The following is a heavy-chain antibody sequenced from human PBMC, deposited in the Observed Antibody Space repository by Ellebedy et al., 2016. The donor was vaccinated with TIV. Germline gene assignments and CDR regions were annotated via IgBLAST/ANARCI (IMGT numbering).Heavy chain of an antibody. Sequence: AASVKVSCKASGYTFTDYYIHWVRQAPGQGLEWMGWINPYSGGTNYAQKFQEWVTMTRDTSISTVYMELRRLTSNDTAVYYCATEVGAYIFGTRNFSLSDAMDVWGQGTTVTVSS. CDR3: ATEVGAYIFGTRNFSLSDAMDV. V-gene: IGHV1-2*04. CDR2: INPYSGGT. J-gene: IGHJ6*02. CDR1: GYTFTDYY. D-gene: IGHD5-18*01.